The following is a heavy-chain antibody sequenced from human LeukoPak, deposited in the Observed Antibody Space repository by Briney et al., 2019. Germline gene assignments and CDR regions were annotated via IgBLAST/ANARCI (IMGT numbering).Heavy chain of an antibody. V-gene: IGHV3-23*01. CDR3: AKGTIGVCSSTSCYADY. Sequence: PGGSLRLSCAASGFTFSSYAMSWVRQAPGKGLEWVSAISGSGASTYHADSVKGRFTISRDNSKNTLDLQMNSLRAEDTAVYYCAKGTIGVCSSTSCYADYWGQGTLVTVSS. CDR1: GFTFSSYA. D-gene: IGHD2-2*01. CDR2: ISGSGAST. J-gene: IGHJ4*02.